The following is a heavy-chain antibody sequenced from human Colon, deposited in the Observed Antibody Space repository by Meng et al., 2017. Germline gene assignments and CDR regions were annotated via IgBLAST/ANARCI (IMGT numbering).Heavy chain of an antibody. CDR2: MSDSGTT. V-gene: IGHV4-31*03. CDR1: GGSIKSGGYH. Sequence: QVHLHESGPGLVRPSDDLSLDCTVSGGSIKSGGYHWSWVRQHPGKGLEYIGFMSDSGTTDYNPSLRSRVSISEIGSSKTQFSLTLRSVTAADTATYFCARDTLYGTDYWGQGVLVTVSS. J-gene: IGHJ4*02. CDR3: ARDTLYGTDY. D-gene: IGHD4-17*01.